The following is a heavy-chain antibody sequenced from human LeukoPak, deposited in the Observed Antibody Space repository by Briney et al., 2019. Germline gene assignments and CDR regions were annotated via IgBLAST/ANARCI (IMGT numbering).Heavy chain of an antibody. CDR1: GFTFDDYG. J-gene: IGHJ6*03. V-gene: IGHV3-20*04. D-gene: IGHD4-17*01. Sequence: GGSLRLSCAASGFTFDDYGMGWVRQAPGKGLEWVSGINWNGGSTGYADSVKGRFTISRDNAKNSLYLQMNSLRVEDTAVYYCARDATTELGTVYMDVWGKGTTVTISS. CDR3: ARDATTELGTVYMDV. CDR2: INWNGGST.